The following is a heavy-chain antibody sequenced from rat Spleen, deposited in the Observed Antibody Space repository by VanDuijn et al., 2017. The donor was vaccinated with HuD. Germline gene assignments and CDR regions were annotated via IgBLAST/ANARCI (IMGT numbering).Heavy chain of an antibody. CDR2: IRYDGSST. D-gene: IGHD1-9*01. CDR1: GFTFSDYY. CDR3: ARVGVTTSTFDY. V-gene: IGHV5-29*01. Sequence: EVQLVESDGGLVQPGRSLKLSCAASGFTFSDYYMAWVRQGPTQGLEWVATIRYDGSSTYYRDSVKGRFTISRDNAKSTLYLQMNSLRSEDTATYYCARVGVTTSTFDYWGQGVMVTVSS. J-gene: IGHJ2*01.